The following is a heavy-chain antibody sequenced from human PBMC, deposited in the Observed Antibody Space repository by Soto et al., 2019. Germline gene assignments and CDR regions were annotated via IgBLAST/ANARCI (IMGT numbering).Heavy chain of an antibody. CDR3: ARLTDTAMEDGPLWPPDSENFDY. Sequence: PSETLSLTCTVSGGSISSSSYYWGWIRQPPGKGLEWIGSIYYSGSTYYNPSLKSRVTISVDTSKNQFSLKLSSVTAADTAVYYCARLTDTAMEDGPLWPPDSENFDYWGQGTLVTVSS. V-gene: IGHV4-39*01. J-gene: IGHJ4*02. CDR2: IYYSGST. CDR1: GGSISSSSYY. D-gene: IGHD5-18*01.